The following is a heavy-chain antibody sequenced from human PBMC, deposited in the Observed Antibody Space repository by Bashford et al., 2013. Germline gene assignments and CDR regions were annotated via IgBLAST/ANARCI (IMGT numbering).Heavy chain of an antibody. J-gene: IGHJ5*02. D-gene: IGHD1-1*01. V-gene: IGHV3-23*01. CDR1: GFSHT. CDR3: AKDQTASS. Sequence: GSLRLSCATFGFSHTMTWVRQAPGKGAGWVSTISGTGGGTYYADSVKGRFTISRDNSKNTLYLQMNSLRAEDTAVYYCAKDQTASSWGQGTLVTVSS. CDR2: ISGTGGGT.